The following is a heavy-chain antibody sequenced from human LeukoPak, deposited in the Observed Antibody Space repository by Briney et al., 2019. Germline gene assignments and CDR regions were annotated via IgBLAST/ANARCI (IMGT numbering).Heavy chain of an antibody. CDR1: GFTFSGSA. Sequence: GGSLRLSCAASGFTFSGSAMHWVRQASGKGLEWVGRIRSKANSYATAYAVSVKGRFTISRDDSKNTAYLQMNSLKTEDTAVYYCTRHVDSSFNYMDVWGKGTTVTVSS. J-gene: IGHJ6*03. CDR2: IRSKANSYAT. CDR3: TRHVDSSFNYMDV. D-gene: IGHD2-21*01. V-gene: IGHV3-73*01.